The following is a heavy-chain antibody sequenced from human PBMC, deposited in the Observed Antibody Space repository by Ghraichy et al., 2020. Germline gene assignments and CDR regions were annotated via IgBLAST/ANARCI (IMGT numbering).Heavy chain of an antibody. CDR2: IGDTGVTI. D-gene: IGHD5-18*01. Sequence: GESLNISCAASGFTFSSYAINWVRQAPGKGLEWVSAIGDTGVTIYYADSVTGRFTISRDNSKGTLYLEMNSLRAADTAIYYCARRNSHSFDFWGQGTMVTVSS. CDR3: ARRNSHSFDF. V-gene: IGHV3-23*01. J-gene: IGHJ3*01. CDR1: GFTFSSYA.